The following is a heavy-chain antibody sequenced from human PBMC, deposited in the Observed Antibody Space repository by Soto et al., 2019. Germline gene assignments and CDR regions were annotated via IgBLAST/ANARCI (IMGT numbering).Heavy chain of an antibody. CDR3: AKDYFYGSGSYYWNWFDP. D-gene: IGHD3-10*01. CDR1: GFTFSSYA. V-gene: IGHV3-23*01. J-gene: IGHJ5*02. Sequence: GGSLRLSCAASGFTFSSYAMSWVRQAPGKGLEWVSAISGSGGSTYYADSVKGRFTISRDNSKNTLYLQMNSLRAEDTAVYYCAKDYFYGSGSYYWNWFDPWGQGTLVTVSS. CDR2: ISGSGGST.